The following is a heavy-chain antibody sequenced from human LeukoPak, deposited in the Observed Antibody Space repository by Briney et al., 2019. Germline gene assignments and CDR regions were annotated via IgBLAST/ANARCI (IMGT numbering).Heavy chain of an antibody. CDR3: ARRGTWQGYDY. Sequence: SETLSLTCTVSGGSISSYYWSWIRQPPGKGLEWIGYIYASGSTNYNPSLKSRVTISIDTSKNQFSLSLSSVTAAGTAVYYCARRGTWQGYDYWGQGTLVTVSS. D-gene: IGHD5-12*01. CDR1: GGSISSYY. J-gene: IGHJ4*02. CDR2: IYASGST. V-gene: IGHV4-4*09.